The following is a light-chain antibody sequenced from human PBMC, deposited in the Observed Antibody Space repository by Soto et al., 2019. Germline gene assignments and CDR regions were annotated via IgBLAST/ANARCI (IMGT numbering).Light chain of an antibody. J-gene: IGKJ4*01. V-gene: IGKV3-15*01. CDR2: GAT. Sequence: EIVMTQSPATLSVSPGERATLSCRASQSVSSNLAWYQQKPGQAPRLLIYGATTRATGIPARFSGSGSGTQSSLPISSLQSEDFAVYYCHQYNNWPPLTFGGGTKVDIK. CDR1: QSVSSN. CDR3: HQYNNWPPLT.